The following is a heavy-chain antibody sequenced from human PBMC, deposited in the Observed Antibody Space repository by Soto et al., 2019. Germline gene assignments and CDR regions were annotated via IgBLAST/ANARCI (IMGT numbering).Heavy chain of an antibody. CDR2: ISYDGSNK. CDR1: GFPFNSYG. D-gene: IGHD4-17*01. Sequence: GGSLRLSFSASGFPFNSYGMHWVRQAPGKGLEWVAVISYDGSNKYYADSVKGRFTISRDNSKNTLYLQMNSLRAEDTAVYYCAKDSVTTDAFDIWGQGTMVTVSS. CDR3: AKDSVTTDAFDI. J-gene: IGHJ3*02. V-gene: IGHV3-30*18.